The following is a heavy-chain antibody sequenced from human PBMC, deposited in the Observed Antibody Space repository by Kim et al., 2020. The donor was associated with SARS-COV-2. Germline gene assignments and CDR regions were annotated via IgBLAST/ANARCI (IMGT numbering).Heavy chain of an antibody. J-gene: IGHJ4*02. CDR3: ARGGYYDFDY. D-gene: IGHD1-26*01. CDR2: IYYSGST. V-gene: IGHV4-61*01. Sequence: SETLSLTCTVSGGSVSSGSYYWSWIRQPPGKGLEWIGYIYYSGSTNYKPSLKSRVTISVDTSKNQFSLKLSSVTAADTAVYYCARGGYYDFDYWGQGTLVTVSS. CDR1: GGSVSSGSYY.